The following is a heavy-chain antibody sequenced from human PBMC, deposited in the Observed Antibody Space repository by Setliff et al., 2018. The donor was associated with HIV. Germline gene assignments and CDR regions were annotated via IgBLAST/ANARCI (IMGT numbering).Heavy chain of an antibody. CDR1: GGSFSGYY. Sequence: SETLSLTCAVYGGSFSGYYWSWIRQPPGKGLEWIGEINHSGSTNYNPSLKSRVTISVDTSKNQFSLKLSSVTAADTAVYYCARNSGSYWHDADFDYWGQGTLVTVSS. CDR2: INHSGST. CDR3: ARNSGSYWHDADFDY. V-gene: IGHV4-34*01. J-gene: IGHJ4*02. D-gene: IGHD1-26*01.